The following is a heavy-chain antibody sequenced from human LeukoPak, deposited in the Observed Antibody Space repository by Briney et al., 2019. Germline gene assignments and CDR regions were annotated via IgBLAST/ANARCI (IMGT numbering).Heavy chain of an antibody. CDR1: GFTFSSYW. CDR3: ARGAFGGVIVDYFDY. D-gene: IGHD3-16*02. V-gene: IGHV3-7*01. CDR2: IKQDGSEK. J-gene: IGHJ4*02. Sequence: GGSLRLSCAASGFTFSSYWMSWVRQALGKGLEWVANIKQDGSEKYYVDSVKGRFTISRDNAKNSLYLQMNSLRAEDTAVYYCARGAFGGVIVDYFDYWGQGTLVTVSS.